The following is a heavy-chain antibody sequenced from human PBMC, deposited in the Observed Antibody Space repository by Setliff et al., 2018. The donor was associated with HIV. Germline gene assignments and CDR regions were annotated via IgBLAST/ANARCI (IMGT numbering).Heavy chain of an antibody. Sequence: PSETLSLTCTVSGGSISSSSSFWGWIRQPPGKGLEWIGSIYYSGSTYYNPSLKSRVTISVDTSKNQFSLKLSSVTAADTAVYYCARGDGTKYYYYYYMDVWGKGTTVTVSS. V-gene: IGHV4-39*07. CDR2: IYYSGST. D-gene: IGHD1-7*01. CDR3: ARGDGTKYYYYYYMDV. J-gene: IGHJ6*03. CDR1: GGSISSSSSF.